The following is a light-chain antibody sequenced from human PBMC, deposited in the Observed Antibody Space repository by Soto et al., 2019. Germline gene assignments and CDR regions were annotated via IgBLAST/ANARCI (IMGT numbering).Light chain of an antibody. CDR2: EVS. V-gene: IGLV2-14*01. CDR3: SSYTSSSTYV. Sequence: QSALTQPASVSGSPGQSITISCTGTSSDVGGYNYVSWYQQHPGKAPKLMIYEVSNRPSGVSNRFSGSKSGNTASLIISGLQAEDEADYYCSSYTSSSTYVFGTGTKVT. J-gene: IGLJ1*01. CDR1: SSDVGGYNY.